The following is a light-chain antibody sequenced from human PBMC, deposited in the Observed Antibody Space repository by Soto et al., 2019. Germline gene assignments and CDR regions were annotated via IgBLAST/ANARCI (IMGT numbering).Light chain of an antibody. V-gene: IGKV3-20*01. CDR2: GAT. CDR1: QGVNSLF. CDR3: QQYGSSPKT. J-gene: IGKJ1*01. Sequence: EIVLTQPPGTLSLSPAERATLSCRASQGVNSLFFGWHQQKPGQAPRLLIYGATNRAAGIPDRFSGSGSRTDFTLTISRLEPEDSAVYICQQYGSSPKTFGQGTKVDIK.